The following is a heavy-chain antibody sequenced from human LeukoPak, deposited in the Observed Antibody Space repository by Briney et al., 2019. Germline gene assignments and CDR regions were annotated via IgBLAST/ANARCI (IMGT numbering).Heavy chain of an antibody. CDR3: ARSQEGGFPIFDH. Sequence: PSETLSLTCGVSGGFISSGPFSWSWIRQPPGKGLEWIGHIYHTGTTYYNPPLKSRVTISMDRSKNQICLKLNSVTVSDTAVYYCARSQEGGFPIFDHWGQGTLVSVSS. CDR1: GGFISSGPFS. D-gene: IGHD5-12*01. CDR2: IYHTGTT. V-gene: IGHV4-30-2*01. J-gene: IGHJ4*02.